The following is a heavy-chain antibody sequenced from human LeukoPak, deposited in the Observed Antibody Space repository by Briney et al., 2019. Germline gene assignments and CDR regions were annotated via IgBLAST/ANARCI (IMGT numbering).Heavy chain of an antibody. V-gene: IGHV1-18*01. CDR3: ARDQGVVSGFGP. J-gene: IGHJ5*02. D-gene: IGHD2-15*01. Sequence: DSVKVSCKSSGYSFTSYGFNWVRQAPGQGLEWMGWISAYNGDTNYAQKFQGRVTMTTDTSTSTAYMELRSLRSDDTAVYYCARDQGVVSGFGPWGQGTLVTVS. CDR2: ISAYNGDT. CDR1: GYSFTSYG.